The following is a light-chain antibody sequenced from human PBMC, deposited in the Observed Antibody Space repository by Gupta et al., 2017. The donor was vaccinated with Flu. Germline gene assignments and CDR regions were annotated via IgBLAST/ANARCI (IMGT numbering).Light chain of an antibody. J-gene: IGLJ3*02. V-gene: IGLV3-21*02. CDR1: NIGSKR. CDR2: EDS. CDR3: QVWDSSSDHGV. Sequence: GGNNIGSKRVHWYQQRPGRAPVMVVSEDSDRPSGIPERFSGSNSGNTATLTISRVEAGDEADYYCQVWDSSSDHGVFGGGTKLTVL.